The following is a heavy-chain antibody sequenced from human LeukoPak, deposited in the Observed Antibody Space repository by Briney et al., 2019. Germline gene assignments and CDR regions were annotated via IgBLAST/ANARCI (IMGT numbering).Heavy chain of an antibody. D-gene: IGHD6-13*01. J-gene: IGHJ4*02. CDR1: GGSISSSSYY. CDR2: IYHSGST. V-gene: IGHV4-39*01. Sequence: PSETLSLTCTVSGGSISSSSYYWGWIRQPPGKGLEWIGSIYHSGSTYYNPSLKSRVTISVDTSNNQFSLKLSSVTAADTAVYYCARQGTYSSSWSSFDYWGQGTLVTVSS. CDR3: ARQGTYSSSWSSFDY.